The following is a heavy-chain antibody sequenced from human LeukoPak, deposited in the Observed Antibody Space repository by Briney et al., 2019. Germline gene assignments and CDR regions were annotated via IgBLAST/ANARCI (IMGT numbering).Heavy chain of an antibody. CDR1: GGSISSYY. CDR3: ARDRGYYTFDY. V-gene: IGHV4-59*12. D-gene: IGHD3-3*01. J-gene: IGHJ4*02. CDR2: IYYSGST. Sequence: SETLSLTCTVSGGSISSYYWSWIRQPPGKGLEWIGYIYYSGSTNYNPSLKSRVTISLDTSKNQFSLKLTSVTAAETAIYYCARDRGYYTFDYWGQGTLVTVSS.